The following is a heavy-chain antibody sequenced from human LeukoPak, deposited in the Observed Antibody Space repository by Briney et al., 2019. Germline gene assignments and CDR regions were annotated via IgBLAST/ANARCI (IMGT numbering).Heavy chain of an antibody. CDR2: ISGNGVTT. CDR3: AKRLGSTNTWYYFDS. V-gene: IGHV3-23*01. D-gene: IGHD2-2*02. J-gene: IGHJ4*02. CDR1: GFTFSTYA. Sequence: EGSLRLSCAASGFTFSTYAMNWVRQAPGKGLEWVSVISGNGVTTYYADSVKGRFTISRDNSKNTLYLQMNSLRAEDTAVYYCAKRLGSTNTWYYFDSWGQGTLVTVSS.